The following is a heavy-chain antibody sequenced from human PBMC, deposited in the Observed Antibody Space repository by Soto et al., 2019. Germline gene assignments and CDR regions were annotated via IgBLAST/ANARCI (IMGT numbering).Heavy chain of an antibody. CDR3: ARRYGGNFDY. CDR1: GGSISSSTYY. V-gene: IGHV4-39*07. CDR2: VYNTGGT. J-gene: IGHJ4*02. D-gene: IGHD2-15*01. Sequence: ASETLSLTCTVSGGSISSSTYYWVWIRQPPGKGLEWIGNVYNTGGTYYNPSFQSRVTISVDTSKNQFSLKLNSVTAADTAVYYCARRYGGNFDYWGQGTLVTVSS.